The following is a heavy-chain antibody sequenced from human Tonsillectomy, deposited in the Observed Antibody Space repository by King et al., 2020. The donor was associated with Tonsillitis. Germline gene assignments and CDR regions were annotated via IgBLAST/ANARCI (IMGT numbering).Heavy chain of an antibody. J-gene: IGHJ3*02. CDR1: AFTFRTYV. D-gene: IGHD2-2*02. Sequence: VQLVESGGGVVQPGTSLRLSCEVSAFTFRTYVLDWVRQAPGKGLGLGAVISYDGKNKVYAESVKGRFTISRDNSKNTLFMQLNSLRPEDTAVYYCAVRRDCSDSNCYNAFYIWGQGTMVTVSS. CDR2: ISYDGKNK. V-gene: IGHV3-30*04. CDR3: AVRRDCSDSNCYNAFYI.